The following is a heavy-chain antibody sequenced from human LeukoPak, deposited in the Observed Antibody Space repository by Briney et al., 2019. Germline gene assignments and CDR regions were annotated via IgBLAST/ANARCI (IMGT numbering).Heavy chain of an antibody. J-gene: IGHJ4*02. V-gene: IGHV3-74*01. CDR1: GLRFSGYW. CDR3: VRGHVGTIFGVIPVNPLGY. D-gene: IGHD3-3*01. Sequence: GGSLRLSCEGSGLRFSGYWMHWVRQAPGKGLVWVSRVQDDERSASYGDSVKGRFTISKDNAKNILYLQMDGLRVEDTAVYYCVRGHVGTIFGVIPVNPLGYWGQGTLVTVSS. CDR2: VQDDERSA.